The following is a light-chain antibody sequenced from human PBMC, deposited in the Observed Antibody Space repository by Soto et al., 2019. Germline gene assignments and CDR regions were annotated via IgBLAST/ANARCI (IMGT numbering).Light chain of an antibody. V-gene: IGKV1-33*01. Sequence: DIQMTQSPSSLSASVGDRVTITCQASQDISNYLNWYQQKPGKAPKLLIYDASNLETGVPSRFSGSGSATDFPITISSLQHADIATYYCQQYDNLPLTFGGGTKVEIK. CDR2: DAS. CDR3: QQYDNLPLT. J-gene: IGKJ4*01. CDR1: QDISNY.